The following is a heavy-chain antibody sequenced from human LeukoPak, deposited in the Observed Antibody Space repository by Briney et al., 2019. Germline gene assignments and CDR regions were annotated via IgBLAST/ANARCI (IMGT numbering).Heavy chain of an antibody. D-gene: IGHD3-10*01. V-gene: IGHV4-39*01. J-gene: IGHJ6*02. CDR2: VYYSGST. Sequence: SETLSLTCTVSGGSISSSSYYWGWIRQPPGKGLEWIGSVYYSGSTYYNPSLKSRVTISVDTSKNQFSLKLSSVTAADTAVYYCARREYGSGSYFYYYYCGMDVWGQGTTVTVSS. CDR1: GGSISSSSYY. CDR3: ARREYGSGSYFYYYYCGMDV.